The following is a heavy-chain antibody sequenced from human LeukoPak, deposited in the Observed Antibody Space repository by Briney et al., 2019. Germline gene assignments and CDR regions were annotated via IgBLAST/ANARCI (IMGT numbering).Heavy chain of an antibody. CDR3: ARGVVGKNWFDP. V-gene: IGHV1-2*06. D-gene: IGHD2-15*01. J-gene: IGHJ5*02. CDR2: INTNSGGT. Sequence: GASVKVSCKASGYTFTDYYLHWVRQAPGQGLEWMGRINTNSGGTNYAQKFQGRVTITADKSTSTAYMELSSLRSEDTAVYYCARGVVGKNWFDPWGQGTLVTVSS. CDR1: GYTFTDYY.